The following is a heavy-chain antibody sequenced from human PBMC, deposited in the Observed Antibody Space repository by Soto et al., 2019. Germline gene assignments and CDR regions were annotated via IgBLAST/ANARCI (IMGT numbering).Heavy chain of an antibody. D-gene: IGHD1-7*01. CDR1: GFTFDDYA. CDR3: AKAHRGNWNYLDWFDP. CDR2: ISWNSGSI. Sequence: EVQLVESGGGLVQPGRSLRLSCAASGFTFDDYAMHWVRQAPGKGLVWVSGISWNSGSIGYAVSVKGRFTISRDNAKNSLYLQMNSMRAEDTALYYCAKAHRGNWNYLDWFDPWGQGTLVTVSS. J-gene: IGHJ5*02. V-gene: IGHV3-9*01.